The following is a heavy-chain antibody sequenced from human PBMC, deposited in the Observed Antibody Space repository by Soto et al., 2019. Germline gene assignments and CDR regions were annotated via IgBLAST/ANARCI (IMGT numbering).Heavy chain of an antibody. D-gene: IGHD6-13*01. CDR2: INEDGSET. CDR3: ATSNWHRAFHI. J-gene: IGHJ3*02. V-gene: IGHV3-7*01. CDR1: GFMFSKYW. Sequence: PPGGSLRLSCVGSGFMFSKYWMNWVRQAPGKGLEWVANINEDGSETYSVDSVKGRFSIFRDNAQNSLYLQMSSLRVEDTAVYYCATSNWHRAFHIWGQGTPVTVSS.